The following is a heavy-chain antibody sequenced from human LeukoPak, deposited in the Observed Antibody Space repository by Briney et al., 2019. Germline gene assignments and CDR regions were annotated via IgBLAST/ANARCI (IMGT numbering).Heavy chain of an antibody. CDR1: GYTFTSYY. CDR2: INPTGGST. Sequence: ASVKVSCKASGYTFTSYYMHWVRQAPGQGLEWMGLINPTGGSTGYAQKFQGRVTMTRDMSTSTAYMELRSLRSDDTAVYYCARNPLDYDILTGYYPRAFDYWGQGTLVTVSS. J-gene: IGHJ4*02. V-gene: IGHV1-46*01. CDR3: ARNPLDYDILTGYYPRAFDY. D-gene: IGHD3-9*01.